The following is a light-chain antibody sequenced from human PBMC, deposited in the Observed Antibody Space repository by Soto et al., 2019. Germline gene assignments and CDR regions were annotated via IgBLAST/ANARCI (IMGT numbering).Light chain of an antibody. CDR3: AAWDDILRGWV. CDR2: ANN. V-gene: IGLV1-44*01. J-gene: IGLJ3*02. CDR1: SSNIGSEN. Sequence: QSVLTQPPSASGTPGQRVTISCSGSSSNIGSENVNWYQQVPGTAPKLLIYANNQRPSGVPNRFSVSKSGTSASLAIGGLRSEDEAYYSCAAWDDILRGWVFGGGAKQTVL.